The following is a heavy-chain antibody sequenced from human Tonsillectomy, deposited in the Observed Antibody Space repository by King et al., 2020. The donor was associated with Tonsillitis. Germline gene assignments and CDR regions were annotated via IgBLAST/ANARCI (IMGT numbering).Heavy chain of an antibody. CDR1: GYTFTSYG. CDR2: INTDNGNT. Sequence: QLVQSGAEVKKPGASVKVSCKASGYTFTSYGISWVRQAPGQGLEWMGWINTDNGNTNYAQKFQGRVTITTDTSTNTVYMELRSLRSDDTALYFCARAPIVVVPAAKSGNYYYYMDVGGKGTTVTVSS. D-gene: IGHD2-2*01. CDR3: ARAPIVVVPAAKSGNYYYYMDV. J-gene: IGHJ6*03. V-gene: IGHV1-18*01.